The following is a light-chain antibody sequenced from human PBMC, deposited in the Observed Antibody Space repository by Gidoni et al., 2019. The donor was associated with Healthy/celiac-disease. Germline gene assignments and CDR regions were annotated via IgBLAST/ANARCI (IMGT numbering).Light chain of an antibody. CDR1: KLGDKY. CDR2: KDS. V-gene: IGLV3-1*01. CDR3: QAWDSSTFYV. J-gene: IGLJ1*01. Sequence: SYELTQPPSVSVSPGQTASITCSGDKLGDKYACWYQQKPDQSPVLVIYKDSKRPSGIPDRFSGSNSGNTATLTISGTQAMDEADYYCQAWDSSTFYVFGTGTKVTVL.